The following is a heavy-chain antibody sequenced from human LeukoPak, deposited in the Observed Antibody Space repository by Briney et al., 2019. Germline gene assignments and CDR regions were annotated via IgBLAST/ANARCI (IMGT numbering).Heavy chain of an antibody. CDR3: ARGRIYCSSTSCYDGDYFDY. Sequence: SETLSLTCTVSGGSISSYYWSWIRQPPGKGLEWIGYIYYSGSTNYNPSLKSRVIISVDTSKNQFSLKLSSVTAADTAVYYCARGRIYCSSTSCYDGDYFDYWGQGTLVTVSS. V-gene: IGHV4-59*01. D-gene: IGHD2-2*01. J-gene: IGHJ4*02. CDR2: IYYSGST. CDR1: GGSISSYY.